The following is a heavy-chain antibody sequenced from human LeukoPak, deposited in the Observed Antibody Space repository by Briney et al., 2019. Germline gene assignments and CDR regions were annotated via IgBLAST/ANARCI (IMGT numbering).Heavy chain of an antibody. CDR2: ISGGGGST. CDR1: GFTFSSYA. J-gene: IGHJ4*02. Sequence: HPGGSLRLSCAASGFTFSSYAMSWVRQAPGKGLEWVSAISGGGGSTYYADSVKGRFTISRDNSKNTLYLQMNSLRAEDTAVYYCAKGWDYYDSSGYFDYWGQGTLVTVSA. D-gene: IGHD3-22*01. CDR3: AKGWDYYDSSGYFDY. V-gene: IGHV3-23*01.